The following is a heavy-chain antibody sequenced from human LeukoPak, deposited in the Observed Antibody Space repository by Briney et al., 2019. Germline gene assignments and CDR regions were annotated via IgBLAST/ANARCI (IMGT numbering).Heavy chain of an antibody. CDR3: ARGALVIQLPYFDY. V-gene: IGHV4-34*01. Sequence: PSETLSLTCAVYGGSFSGYYWSWIRQPPGKGLEWIGEINHSGSTNYNPSLKSRVTISVDTSKNQFSLKLSSVTAADTAVYYCARGALVIQLPYFDYWGQGTLVTVSS. D-gene: IGHD5-18*01. CDR1: GGSFSGYY. J-gene: IGHJ4*02. CDR2: INHSGST.